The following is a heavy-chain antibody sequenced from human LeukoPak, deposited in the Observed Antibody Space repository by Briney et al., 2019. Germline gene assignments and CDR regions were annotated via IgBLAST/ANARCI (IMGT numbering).Heavy chain of an antibody. V-gene: IGHV4-61*02. D-gene: IGHD4-17*01. CDR1: GGSISSASYY. CDR3: ARRYGDYGYGWFDP. Sequence: SETLSLTCTVSGGSISSASYYWSWIRQPAGKGLEWIGRIYTSGSTNYNPSLKSRVTISIDTSKNQFSLKLSSVTAADTAVYYCARRYGDYGYGWFDPWGQGTLVTVFS. CDR2: IYTSGST. J-gene: IGHJ5*02.